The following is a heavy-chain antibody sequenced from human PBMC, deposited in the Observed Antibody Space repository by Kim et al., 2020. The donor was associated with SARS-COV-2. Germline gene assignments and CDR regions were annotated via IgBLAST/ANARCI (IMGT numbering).Heavy chain of an antibody. J-gene: IGHJ2*01. CDR1: GGSFSGYY. Sequence: SETLSLTCAVYGGSFSGYYWSWIRQPPGKGLEWIGEINHSGSTNYNPSLKSRVTISVDTSKNQFSLKLSSVTAADTAVYYCARRLAAAGSGGRYFDLWGRGTLVTVSS. CDR2: INHSGST. D-gene: IGHD6-13*01. V-gene: IGHV4-34*01. CDR3: ARRLAAAGSGGRYFDL.